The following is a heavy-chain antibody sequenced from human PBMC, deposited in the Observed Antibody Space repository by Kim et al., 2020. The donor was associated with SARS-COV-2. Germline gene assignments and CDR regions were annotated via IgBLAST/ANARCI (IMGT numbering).Heavy chain of an antibody. CDR1: GFSFSSYE. CDR2: ISTSGSTI. J-gene: IGHJ4*02. D-gene: IGHD2-15*01. V-gene: IGHV3-48*03. CDR3: ARGGSGYCNGGTCYSVIFDY. Sequence: GGSLRLSCAASGFSFSSYEMNWVRQAPGKGLEWVSYISTSGSTIYYADSVKGRFTISRDNAKNSLYLQMNSLRAEDAAVYYCARGGSGYCNGGTCYSVIFDYWGQGTLVTVSS.